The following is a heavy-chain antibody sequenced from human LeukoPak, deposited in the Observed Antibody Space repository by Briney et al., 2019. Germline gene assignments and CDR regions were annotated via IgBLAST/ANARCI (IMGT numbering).Heavy chain of an antibody. D-gene: IGHD3-16*02. CDR1: GYTLTGYY. V-gene: IGHV1-2*02. Sequence: ASVKVSCKASGYTLTGYYMPWVRQAPGQGLEWMGWINPNSGGTNHAQKFQGRVTMTRDTSISTAYMELSRLRSDDTAVYYCAREGQAFGGVIVSFWFDPWGQGTLVTVSS. CDR2: INPNSGGT. CDR3: AREGQAFGGVIVSFWFDP. J-gene: IGHJ5*02.